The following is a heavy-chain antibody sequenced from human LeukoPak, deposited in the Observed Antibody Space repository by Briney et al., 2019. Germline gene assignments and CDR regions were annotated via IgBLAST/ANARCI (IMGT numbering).Heavy chain of an antibody. Sequence: PGGSLRLSCAASGFTFSSYAMHWVRQAPGKGLEWVAVISYVGSNKYYADSVKGRFTISRDNSKNTLYLQMNSLRAEDTAVYYCAKDLFRSTDYWGQGTLVTVSS. CDR1: GFTFSSYA. V-gene: IGHV3-30*04. CDR2: ISYVGSNK. J-gene: IGHJ4*02. CDR3: AKDLFRSTDY. D-gene: IGHD1-26*01.